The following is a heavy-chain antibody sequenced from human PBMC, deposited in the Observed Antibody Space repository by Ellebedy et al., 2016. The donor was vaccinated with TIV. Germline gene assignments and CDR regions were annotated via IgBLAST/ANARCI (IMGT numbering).Heavy chain of an antibody. D-gene: IGHD3-10*02. J-gene: IGHJ2*01. CDR3: ARASFYDVDLSGWYFDI. Sequence: GESLKISCTASGFTFSDFHMTWIRQAPGKGLEWVSIISSAGTTYYADSVKGRFTISKDNSKNTLNLQMTSLRVEDTAVYYCARASFYDVDLSGWYFDIWGRGTLVSVSS. CDR2: ISSAGTT. V-gene: IGHV3-66*01. CDR1: GFTFSDFH.